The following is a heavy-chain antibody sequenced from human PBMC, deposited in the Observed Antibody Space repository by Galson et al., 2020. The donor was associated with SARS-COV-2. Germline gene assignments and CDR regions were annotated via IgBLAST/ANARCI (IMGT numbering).Heavy chain of an antibody. Sequence: TVKVSCKASGGTFSSYAISWVRQAPGQGLEWMGRIIPILGIANYAQKFQGRVTITADKSTSTAYMELSSLRSEDTAVYYCARAVPTVYYYGMDVWGQGTTVTVSS. J-gene: IGHJ6*02. CDR1: GGTFSSYA. CDR2: IIPILGIA. CDR3: ARAVPTVYYYGMDV. V-gene: IGHV1-69*04.